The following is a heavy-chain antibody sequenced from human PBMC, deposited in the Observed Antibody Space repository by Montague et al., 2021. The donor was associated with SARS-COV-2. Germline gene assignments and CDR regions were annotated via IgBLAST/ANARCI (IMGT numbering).Heavy chain of an antibody. J-gene: IGHJ6*02. Sequence: SETLSLTCTVSGGSISSSNYYWSWIRQPPGKGLEWIGSIYYSGSTYYNPSLKSRVTIPVDTSKNQFSLKLSSVTAADTAVYYCARDLDGYYGSGSYGGMDVWGQGTMVTVSS. V-gene: IGHV4-39*07. D-gene: IGHD3-10*01. CDR1: GGSISSSNYY. CDR2: IYYSGST. CDR3: ARDLDGYYGSGSYGGMDV.